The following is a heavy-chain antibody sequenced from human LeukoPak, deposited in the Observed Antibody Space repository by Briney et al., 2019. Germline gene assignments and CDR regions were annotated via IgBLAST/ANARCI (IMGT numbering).Heavy chain of an antibody. Sequence: PSETLSLTCTVSGGSISSGSYYWSWIRQPAGKGLEWIGRIYTSGSTNYNPSLKSRVTISVDTSRNQFSLKLSSVTAADTSVYYCARLNVDIVATLGGLSPGAFDIWGQGTMVTVSS. CDR2: IYTSGST. V-gene: IGHV4-61*02. D-gene: IGHD5-12*01. CDR3: ARLNVDIVATLGGLSPGAFDI. J-gene: IGHJ3*02. CDR1: GGSISSGSYY.